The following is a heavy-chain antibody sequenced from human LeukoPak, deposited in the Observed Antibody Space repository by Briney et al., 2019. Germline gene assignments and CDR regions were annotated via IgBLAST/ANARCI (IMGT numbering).Heavy chain of an antibody. CDR2: IYTSGST. Sequence: SETLSLTCTVSGGSLSSYYWNWIRQPAGKGLEWIGHIYTSGSTNYNSSLKSRVTMSVDTSKNQFSVKLNSVIAADTAMYYCAGGVYLGNGYYFDYWGQGTLVTVSS. CDR3: AGGVYLGNGYYFDY. CDR1: GGSLSSYY. V-gene: IGHV4-4*07. J-gene: IGHJ4*02. D-gene: IGHD2-8*01.